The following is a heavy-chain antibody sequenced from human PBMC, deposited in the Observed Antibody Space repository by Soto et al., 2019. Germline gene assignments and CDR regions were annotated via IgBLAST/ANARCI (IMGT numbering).Heavy chain of an antibody. Sequence: ASETLSLTCTVSGGSISNYYWSWIRQPPGKGLEWIGYIHYSGSTNYNPALKSRVTMSVDTSKNQFSLTLSSLTAADTAVYYCARRYCAGGSCNSGFDYWGQGTPVTVSS. D-gene: IGHD2-15*01. CDR3: ARRYCAGGSCNSGFDY. CDR1: GGSISNYY. V-gene: IGHV4-59*08. J-gene: IGHJ4*02. CDR2: IHYSGST.